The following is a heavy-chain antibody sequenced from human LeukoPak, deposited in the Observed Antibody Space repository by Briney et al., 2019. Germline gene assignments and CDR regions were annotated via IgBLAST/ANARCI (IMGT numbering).Heavy chain of an antibody. Sequence: GGSLRLSCAASGFSLTNFAMSWVRQAPGKGLEWVSLIIGSSGDTFYADSVKGRFTISRDNSKNRLYLQMNSLRAEDTALYYCAKGAYDYIEMGYFDYWGQGTLVTVSS. CDR3: AKGAYDYIEMGYFDY. D-gene: IGHD5-12*01. V-gene: IGHV3-23*01. CDR1: GFSLTNFA. J-gene: IGHJ4*02. CDR2: IIGSSGDT.